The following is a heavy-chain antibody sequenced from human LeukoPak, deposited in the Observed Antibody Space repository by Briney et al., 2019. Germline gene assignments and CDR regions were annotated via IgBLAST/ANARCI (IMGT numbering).Heavy chain of an antibody. V-gene: IGHV3-23*01. J-gene: IGHJ5*02. Sequence: GGSLRLSCAASGFTFSSYAMSWVRQAPGKGLEWVSAISGSGGSTYYADSVKGRFTISRDNSKNTLYLQMNSLRAEDTAVYYCARGRYYYDSSGLNWFDPWGQGTLVTVSS. CDR3: ARGRYYYDSSGLNWFDP. D-gene: IGHD3-22*01. CDR2: ISGSGGST. CDR1: GFTFSSYA.